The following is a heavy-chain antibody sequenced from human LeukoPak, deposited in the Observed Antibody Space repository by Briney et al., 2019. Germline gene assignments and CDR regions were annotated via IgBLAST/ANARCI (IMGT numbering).Heavy chain of an antibody. J-gene: IGHJ4*02. CDR3: AKDQRGRYCSSTSCLKGDFDY. CDR2: ISGSGGST. D-gene: IGHD2-2*01. CDR1: GFTFSSYA. V-gene: IGHV3-23*01. Sequence: GGSLRLSCAASGFTFSSYAMSWVRQAPGKGLEWVSAISGSGGSTYYADSVKGRFTISRDNSKNTLYLQMNSLRAEDTAVHYCAKDQRGRYCSSTSCLKGDFDYWGQGTLVTVSS.